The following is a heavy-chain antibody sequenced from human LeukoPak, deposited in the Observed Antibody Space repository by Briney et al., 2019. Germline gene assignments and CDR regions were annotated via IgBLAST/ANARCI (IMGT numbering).Heavy chain of an antibody. J-gene: IGHJ4*02. CDR3: AKRATGSDWYFDY. D-gene: IGHD6-19*01. V-gene: IGHV3-23*01. Sequence: GGSLRLSCAASGFTFSSYAMTWVRQAPGKGLQWVSAISGSGYRTHYADSVKGRFTISRDNSKNTLYLQMNSLRVDDTAVYYCAKRATGSDWYFDYWGQGTLVTVSS. CDR2: ISGSGYRT. CDR1: GFTFSSYA.